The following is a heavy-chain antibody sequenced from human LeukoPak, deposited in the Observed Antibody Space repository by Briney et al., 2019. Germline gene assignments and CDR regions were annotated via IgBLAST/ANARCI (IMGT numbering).Heavy chain of an antibody. CDR3: ARGKWDLESGEAFDI. D-gene: IGHD1-26*01. J-gene: IGHJ3*02. CDR1: GGSFSGYL. Sequence: SETLSLTCAVYGGSFSGYLWSWIRQPPGKGLEWIGDINHNGGTNYNPSLKSRVTISVDTSKNQFSLKLSSVTAADTAVYYCARGKWDLESGEAFDIWGQGTMVTVSS. V-gene: IGHV4-34*01. CDR2: INHNGGT.